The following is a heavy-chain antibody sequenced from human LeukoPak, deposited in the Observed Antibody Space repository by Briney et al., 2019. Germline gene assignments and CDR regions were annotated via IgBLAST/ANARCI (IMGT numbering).Heavy chain of an antibody. J-gene: IGHJ4*02. CDR3: ARVNAPSYYYDSSGYHVDY. V-gene: IGHV4-4*02. CDR2: IYHSGST. Sequence: SGTLSLTCAVSGGSISSSNWWSWVRQPPGKGLGWIGEIYHSGSTNYNPSLKSRVTISVDKPKNQFSLKLSSVTAADTAVYYCARVNAPSYYYDSSGYHVDYWGQGTLVTVSS. CDR1: GGSISSSNW. D-gene: IGHD3-22*01.